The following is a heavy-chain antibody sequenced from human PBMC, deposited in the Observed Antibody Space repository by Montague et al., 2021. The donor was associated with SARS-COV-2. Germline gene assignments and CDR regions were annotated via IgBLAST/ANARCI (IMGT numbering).Heavy chain of an antibody. V-gene: IGHV4-34*01. D-gene: IGHD1-26*01. J-gene: IGHJ6*02. Sequence: SETLSLTCTVSGGSFSGYYWSWIRKRPGQGMGWNGKINHSGSTXXXPSXXXRGTISVDTSKNHFSLKLSLVTAADAAVYYCARSGGVYTESYYLEDYYYGLDVWGQGTTVTVSS. CDR2: INHSGST. CDR1: GGSFSGYY. CDR3: ARSGGVYTESYYLEDYYYGLDV.